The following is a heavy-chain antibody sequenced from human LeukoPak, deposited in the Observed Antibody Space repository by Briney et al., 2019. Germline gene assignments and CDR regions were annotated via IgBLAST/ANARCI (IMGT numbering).Heavy chain of an antibody. CDR2: SSAYNGNT. J-gene: IGHJ4*02. CDR3: ARELGIAAAGALDY. Sequence: GASVKVSCNASGYTFTSYVISWVRQAPGQGLGWMGWSSAYNGNTNYAQKLQGRVTMTTDTSTSTAYKGLRSLRSDDTAVHYSARELGIAAAGALDYWGQGTLVTVSS. D-gene: IGHD6-13*01. CDR1: GYTFTSYV. V-gene: IGHV1-18*01.